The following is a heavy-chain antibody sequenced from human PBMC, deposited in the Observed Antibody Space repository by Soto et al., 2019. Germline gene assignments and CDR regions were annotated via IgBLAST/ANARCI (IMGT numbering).Heavy chain of an antibody. J-gene: IGHJ4*02. V-gene: IGHV4-61*01. CDR3: ARGSRVITFGGFVDY. D-gene: IGHD3-16*01. CDR1: GGSVSNGMYY. CDR2: VYFTGTT. Sequence: SETLSLTCTVSGGSVSNGMYYWSWIRQPPGKGLEWIGNVYFTGTTIYNPSLKRRVTMSVDTYKDQFFLKLTSVTAADTAVYYRARGSRVITFGGFVDYWGQGTLVTVSS.